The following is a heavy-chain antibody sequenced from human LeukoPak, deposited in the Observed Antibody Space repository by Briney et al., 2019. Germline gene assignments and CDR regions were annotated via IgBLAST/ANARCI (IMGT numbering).Heavy chain of an antibody. J-gene: IGHJ5*02. CDR1: GFTFSSYA. D-gene: IGHD3-3*01. Sequence: GGSLRLSCAASGFTFSSYAMSWVRQAPGKGLQWVSAISGSGGDTYDADSVKGRFTISRDNSKNTLYLQMNSLRAEDTAVYYCAKGKVSAFLNWFDPWGQGTLVTVSS. CDR2: ISGSGGDT. CDR3: AKGKVSAFLNWFDP. V-gene: IGHV3-23*01.